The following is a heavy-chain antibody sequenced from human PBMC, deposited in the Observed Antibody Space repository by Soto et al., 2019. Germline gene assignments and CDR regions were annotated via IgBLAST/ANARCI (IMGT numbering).Heavy chain of an antibody. J-gene: IGHJ3*02. CDR3: GRIVVVVASLTANAFDI. D-gene: IGHD2-15*01. V-gene: IGHV4-39*01. CDR2: IYYSGST. CDR1: GGSISSSSYY. Sequence: SETLCLTCTVAGGSISSSSYYWSWIRQPPGKGLEWIGSIYYSGSTYYNPSLKSRVTISVDTSKNQFSLKLSSVTAADTAVYYCGRIVVVVASLTANAFDIWGQGTMVTVSS.